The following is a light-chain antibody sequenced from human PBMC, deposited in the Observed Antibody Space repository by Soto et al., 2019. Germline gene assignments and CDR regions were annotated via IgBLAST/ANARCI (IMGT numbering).Light chain of an antibody. CDR2: VAS. J-gene: IGKJ1*01. V-gene: IGKV3-15*01. CDR1: QSVSSY. Sequence: EMVMTQSPATLSVSPGERVTLSCRASQSVSSYLAWYQQNPGQPPRLLIYVASISAAGIPARFSGSGSATEFTLNTSSLQSADFAVDYCPQYKDWPPRFGQGTKVEIK. CDR3: PQYKDWPPR.